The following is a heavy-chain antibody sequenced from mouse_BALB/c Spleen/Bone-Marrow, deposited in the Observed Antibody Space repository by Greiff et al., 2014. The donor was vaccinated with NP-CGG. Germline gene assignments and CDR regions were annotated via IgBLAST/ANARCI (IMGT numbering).Heavy chain of an antibody. CDR1: GFTFSSYT. CDR2: ISNGGGST. J-gene: IGHJ2*01. CDR3: ARRSAATYYLDY. Sequence: EVQGVESGGGLVQPGGSLKLSCAASGFTFSSYTMSWVRQTPEKRLEWVAYISNGGGSTYHPDTVKGRFTISRDNAKNTLYLQMSSLKSEDTAMYYCARRSAATYYLDYWGQGTTLTVSS. D-gene: IGHD1-2*01. V-gene: IGHV5-12-2*01.